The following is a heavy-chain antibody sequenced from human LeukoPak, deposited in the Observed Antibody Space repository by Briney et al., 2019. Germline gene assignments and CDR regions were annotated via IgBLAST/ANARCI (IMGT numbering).Heavy chain of an antibody. CDR2: INPNSGGT. J-gene: IGHJ4*02. CDR3: AREGGFTVTTSLDY. V-gene: IGHV1-2*02. CDR1: GYTFTGYY. D-gene: IGHD4-17*01. Sequence: ASVKVSCKASGYTFTGYYMHWVRQAPGQGLEWMGWINPNSGGTNYARKFQGRVTMTRDTSISTAYMELSRLRSDDTAVYYCAREGGFTVTTSLDYWGQGTLVTVSS.